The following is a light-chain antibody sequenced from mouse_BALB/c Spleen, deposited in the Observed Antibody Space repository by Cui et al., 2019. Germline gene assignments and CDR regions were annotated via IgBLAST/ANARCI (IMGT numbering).Light chain of an antibody. Sequence: DIVMTHSPFSLPVTAGEKVTMGCKSSKSLLNSGNQKNYLTWYQQKPGQPPKLLIYWASTRESGVPDRFTGSGSGTDFTLTISSVQAEDLAVYYCQNDYSYPLTFGAGTKLELK. CDR1: KSLLNSGNQKNY. V-gene: IGKV8-19*01. CDR3: QNDYSYPLT. CDR2: WAS. J-gene: IGKJ5*01.